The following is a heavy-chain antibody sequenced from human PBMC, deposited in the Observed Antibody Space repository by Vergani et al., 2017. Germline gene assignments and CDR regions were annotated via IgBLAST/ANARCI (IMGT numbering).Heavy chain of an antibody. CDR3: ATPQTVTTGGMEV. D-gene: IGHD4-17*01. CDR2: VDTEDGET. J-gene: IGHJ6*02. Sequence: EVQLVQSGAEVKKPGATMTISCKVSGYTFTDHYMHWVKQAPGKGLEWMGLVDTEDGETIYAEKVKGRVTIAADTSTDTAHLELSSLRSEDTAVYYCATPQTVTTGGMEVWGQGTTVIVSS. V-gene: IGHV1-69-2*01. CDR1: GYTFTDHY.